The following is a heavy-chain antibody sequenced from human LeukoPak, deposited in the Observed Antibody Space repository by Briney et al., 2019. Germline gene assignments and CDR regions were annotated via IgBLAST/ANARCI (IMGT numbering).Heavy chain of an antibody. J-gene: IGHJ5*02. CDR2: FHRGRI. V-gene: IGHV4-38-2*02. Sequence: SETLSLTCKVSGYPIGLDYYWVWIRQAPGRGLQWIGGFHRGRIQYNSALKSRVTISIDSSKNQFSLRMWPVTAADTVFYFCARAPSSYESGNGYPNLGWLDPWGQGALVTVSS. D-gene: IGHD5-24*01. CDR1: GYPIGLDYY. CDR3: ARAPSSYESGNGYPNLGWLDP.